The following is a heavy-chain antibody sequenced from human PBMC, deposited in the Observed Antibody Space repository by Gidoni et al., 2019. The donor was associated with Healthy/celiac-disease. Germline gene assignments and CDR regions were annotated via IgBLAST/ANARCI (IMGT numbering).Heavy chain of an antibody. D-gene: IGHD3-22*01. CDR1: GFTFSSYW. J-gene: IGHJ4*02. V-gene: IGHV3-7*05. CDR3: ASQGTDYYDSSACRFFDY. CDR2: IKQDGSEK. Sequence: EVQLVESGGGLVQPGGSLRLSCAASGFTFSSYWWSWVRQAPGKGLEWVANIKQDGSEKYYVDSVKGRFTISRDNAKNSLYLQMNSLRAEDTAVYHCASQGTDYYDSSACRFFDYWGQGTLVTVSS.